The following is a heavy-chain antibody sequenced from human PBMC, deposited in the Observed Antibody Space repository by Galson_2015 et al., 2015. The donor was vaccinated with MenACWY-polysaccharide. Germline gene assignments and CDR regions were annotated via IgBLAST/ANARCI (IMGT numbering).Heavy chain of an antibody. CDR3: ARSRLAAAGNYYFYGMDV. D-gene: IGHD6-13*01. CDR2: IYPGDSDT. J-gene: IGHJ6*02. CDR1: GYSFTTYW. Sequence: SGAEVKKPGESLKISCKGSGYSFTTYWIAWVRQMPGKGLEWMGIIYPGDSDTRYGPSFQGQVTISADKSISTAYLQWGSLRASDTAMYYCARSRLAAAGNYYFYGMDVWGQGTTVTVSS. V-gene: IGHV5-51*03.